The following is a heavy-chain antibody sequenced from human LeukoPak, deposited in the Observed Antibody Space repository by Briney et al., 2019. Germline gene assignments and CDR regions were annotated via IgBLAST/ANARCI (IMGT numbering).Heavy chain of an antibody. D-gene: IGHD3-22*01. CDR1: GGSISSYY. CDR3: AREGGSAYYYDGSGYPTAPHAFDI. V-gene: IGHV4-59*01. J-gene: IGHJ3*02. Sequence: SETLSLTCTVSGGSISSYYWSWIRQPPGKGLEWIGYIYYSGSTNYNPSLKSRVTISVDTFKNQFSLKLSSVTAADTAVYYCAREGGSAYYYDGSGYPTAPHAFDIWGQGTMVTVSS. CDR2: IYYSGST.